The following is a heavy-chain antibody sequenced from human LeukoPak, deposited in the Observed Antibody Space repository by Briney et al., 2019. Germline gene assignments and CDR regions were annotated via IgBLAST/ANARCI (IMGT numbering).Heavy chain of an antibody. CDR2: IYYSGST. Sequence: SSETLSLTCTVSGGSISSYYWSWIRQPPGKGLEWIGYIYYSGSTNYNPSLKSRVTISVDTSKNQFSLKLSSVTAADTAVYYCASSPLGYSYGNYYFDYWGQGTLVTVSS. CDR3: ASSPLGYSYGNYYFDY. CDR1: GGSISSYY. D-gene: IGHD5-18*01. V-gene: IGHV4-59*08. J-gene: IGHJ4*02.